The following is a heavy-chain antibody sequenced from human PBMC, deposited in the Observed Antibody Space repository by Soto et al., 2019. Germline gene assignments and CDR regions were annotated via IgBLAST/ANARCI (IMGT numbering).Heavy chain of an antibody. CDR2: IDNSGGGT. J-gene: IGHJ4*02. CDR3: AKEGPERRANFDH. CDR1: GFTFTSCA. Sequence: EVQLLESGGGLVQPGGSLRLSCAASGFTFTSCAMSWVRQDPGKGLEWVSGIDNSGGGTYYADSVKGRFTISRDNSKDTLSLQMNSLRAEDTAIYYCAKEGPERRANFDHWGQGTLVTVSS. V-gene: IGHV3-23*01.